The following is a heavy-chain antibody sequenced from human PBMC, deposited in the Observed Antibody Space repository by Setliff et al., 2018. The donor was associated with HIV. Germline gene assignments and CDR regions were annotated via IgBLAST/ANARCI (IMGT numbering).Heavy chain of an antibody. CDR2: ISTYNGQR. J-gene: IGHJ6*02. D-gene: IGHD3-10*01. CDR3: AREGVREPPSNTLYYGMDV. Sequence: ASVKVSCKSSGYTFSQYGISWVRQAPGQGLEWMGWISTYNGQRNYAQKVQGRVTFTTDTSTSTAYMELRSLRSDDTAVYYCAREGVREPPSNTLYYGMDVWGQGITVTVSS. V-gene: IGHV1-18*01. CDR1: GYTFSQYG.